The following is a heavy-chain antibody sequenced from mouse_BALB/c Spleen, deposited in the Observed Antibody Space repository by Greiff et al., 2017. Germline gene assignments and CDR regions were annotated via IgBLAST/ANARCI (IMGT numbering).Heavy chain of an antibody. D-gene: IGHD3-2*02. V-gene: IGHV5-6-3*01. CDR2: INSNGGST. CDR1: GFTFSSYG. J-gene: IGHJ4*01. Sequence: EVQLVESGGGLVQPGGSLKLSCAASGFTFSSYGMSWVRQTPDKRLELVATINSNGGSTYYPDSVKGRFTISRDNAKNTLYLQMSSLKSEDTAMYYCARDQGDYYAMDYWGQGTSVTVSS. CDR3: ARDQGDYYAMDY.